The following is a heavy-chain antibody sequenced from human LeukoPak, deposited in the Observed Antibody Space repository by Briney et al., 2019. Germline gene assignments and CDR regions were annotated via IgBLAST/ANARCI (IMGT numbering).Heavy chain of an antibody. CDR1: GGSISSSSYY. CDR3: ARRGAVVTDDAFDI. CDR2: IYYSGST. V-gene: IGHV4-39*07. D-gene: IGHD3-22*01. J-gene: IGHJ3*02. Sequence: SETLSLTCTVSGGSISSSSYYWGWIRQPPGKGLEWIGSIYYSGSTYYNPSLKSRVTISVDTSKNQFSLKLSSVTAADTAVYYCARRGAVVTDDAFDIWGQGTMVTVSS.